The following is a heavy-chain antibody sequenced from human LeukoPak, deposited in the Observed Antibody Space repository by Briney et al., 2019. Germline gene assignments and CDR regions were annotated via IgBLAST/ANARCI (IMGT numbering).Heavy chain of an antibody. V-gene: IGHV4-34*01. Sequence: PSETLSLTCAVYGGSFSGYYWSWIRQLPRKGLEWIGEINHSGSTNYNPSLKSRVTISVDTSKNQFSLKLSSVTAADTAVYYCARTAVAGTVGYFDYWGQGTLVTVSS. CDR1: GGSFSGYY. CDR3: ARTAVAGTVGYFDY. CDR2: INHSGST. J-gene: IGHJ4*02. D-gene: IGHD6-19*01.